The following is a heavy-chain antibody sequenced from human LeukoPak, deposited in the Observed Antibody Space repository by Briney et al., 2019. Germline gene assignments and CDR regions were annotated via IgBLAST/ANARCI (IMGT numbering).Heavy chain of an antibody. J-gene: IGHJ6*03. CDR2: IYPDDFDT. Sequence: GESLKISCKGSGYNFPNDWIGWVRQMPGKGLEWMGIIYPDDFDTRYSPSFQGQVTISADKSISTAYLLWSSLKASDTAMYYCARHERLDEYSSSSGLPYYYYYMDVWGKGTTVTVSS. CDR1: GYNFPNDW. CDR3: ARHERLDEYSSSSGLPYYYYYMDV. D-gene: IGHD6-6*01. V-gene: IGHV5-51*01.